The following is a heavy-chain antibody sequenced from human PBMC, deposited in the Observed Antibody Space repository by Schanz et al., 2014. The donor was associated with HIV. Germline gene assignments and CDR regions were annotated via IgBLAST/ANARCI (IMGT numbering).Heavy chain of an antibody. CDR3: ARRGPIAAIDFSLDP. J-gene: IGHJ5*02. CDR2: INPSGVTT. D-gene: IGHD6-13*01. CDR1: GYTFTRDY. V-gene: IGHV1-46*01. Sequence: QVPLVQSGAEVTKPGSSVKVSCKASGYTFTRDYIHWVRQAPGQGLEWMGIINPSGVTTAFAQKFQGRLTLTRDPSTNTVYMELTSLRSDDTAVYYCARRGPIAAIDFSLDPRGQGTLVTVSS.